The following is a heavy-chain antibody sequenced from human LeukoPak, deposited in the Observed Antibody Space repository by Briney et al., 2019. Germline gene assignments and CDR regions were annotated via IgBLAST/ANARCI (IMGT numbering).Heavy chain of an antibody. CDR1: GGSISYYY. D-gene: IGHD4-17*01. CDR3: ARGTVTTLFDY. Sequence: KTSETLSLTCFVTGGSISYYYWSWIRQPAGKGLEWIGRLYTSGSTDYNPSLKSRATMSVDTSKNQFSLKLRSVTAADTAVYYCARGTVTTLFDYWGQGTLVTVSS. J-gene: IGHJ4*02. CDR2: LYTSGST. V-gene: IGHV4-4*07.